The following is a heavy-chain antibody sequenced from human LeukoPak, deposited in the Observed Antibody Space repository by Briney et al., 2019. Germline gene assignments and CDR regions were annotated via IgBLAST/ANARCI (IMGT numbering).Heavy chain of an antibody. V-gene: IGHV1-69*13. CDR1: GGAFSSYA. J-gene: IGHJ4*02. D-gene: IGHD3-3*01. CDR2: IIPIFGTA. Sequence: SVKVSCKASGGAFSSYAISWVRQAPGQGLEWMGGIIPIFGTANYAQKFQGRVTITADESTSTAYMELSSLRSEDTAVYYCARMGFYDFWSGVDYWGQGTLVTVSS. CDR3: ARMGFYDFWSGVDY.